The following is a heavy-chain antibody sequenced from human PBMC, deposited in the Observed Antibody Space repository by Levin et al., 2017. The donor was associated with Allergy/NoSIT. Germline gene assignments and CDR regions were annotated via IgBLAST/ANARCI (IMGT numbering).Heavy chain of an antibody. CDR2: IIPILGIA. CDR3: ASGHPEGSGSYYYYYYYGMDV. CDR1: GGTFSSYP. V-gene: IGHV1-69*02. D-gene: IGHD1-26*01. J-gene: IGHJ6*02. Sequence: SVKVSCKASGGTFSSYPISWVRQAPGQGLEWMGRIIPILGIANYAQKFQGRVTITADKSTSTAYMELSSLRSEDTAVYYCASGHPEGSGSYYYYYYYGMDVWGQGTTVTVSS.